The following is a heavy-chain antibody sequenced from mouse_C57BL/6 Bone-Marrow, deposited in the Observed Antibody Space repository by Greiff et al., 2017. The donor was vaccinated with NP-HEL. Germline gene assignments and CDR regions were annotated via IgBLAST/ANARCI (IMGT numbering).Heavy chain of an antibody. CDR3: ARRGGYYGSSYFPYYFDY. Sequence: EVQGVESGPELVKPGASVKIPCKASGYTFTDYNMDWVKQSHGKSLEWIGDINPNNGGTIYNQKFKGKATLTVDKSSSTAYMELRSLTSEDTAVYYCARRGGYYGSSYFPYYFDYWGQGTTLTVSS. CDR1: GYTFTDYN. CDR2: INPNNGGT. D-gene: IGHD1-1*01. J-gene: IGHJ2*01. V-gene: IGHV1-18*01.